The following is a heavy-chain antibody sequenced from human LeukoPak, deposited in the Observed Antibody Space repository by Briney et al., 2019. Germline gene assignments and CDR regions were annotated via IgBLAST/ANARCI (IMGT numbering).Heavy chain of an antibody. Sequence: GGSQSLTCPASGFTISNHWRHWVRQAPGKGLVWVSRINSDGRRTSYADSVKGRFTISRDNAKNTLYLQMNSLRPDDTAVYYCAREVEVVPATMGAYYFYYMDVCGKGTTVTVSS. CDR2: INSDGRRT. CDR3: AREVEVVPATMGAYYFYYMDV. CDR1: GFTISNHW. J-gene: IGHJ6*03. V-gene: IGHV3-74*01. D-gene: IGHD2-2*01.